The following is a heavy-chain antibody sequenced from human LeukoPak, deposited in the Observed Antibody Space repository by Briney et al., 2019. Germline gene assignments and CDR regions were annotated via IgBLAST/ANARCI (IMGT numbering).Heavy chain of an antibody. J-gene: IGHJ3*02. CDR3: ASLIVILPAAHLDSFDI. CDR1: GYTFTDYY. D-gene: IGHD2-2*01. CDR2: IDPNSGGT. V-gene: IGHV1-2*02. Sequence: ASVKVSCKASGYTFTDYYLHWVRQAPGQGLEWMGWIDPNSGGTKYAQNFQGRVTMTRGTSISTAYMEVSRLGSDDTAVYYCASLIVILPAAHLDSFDIWGQGTMVTVSS.